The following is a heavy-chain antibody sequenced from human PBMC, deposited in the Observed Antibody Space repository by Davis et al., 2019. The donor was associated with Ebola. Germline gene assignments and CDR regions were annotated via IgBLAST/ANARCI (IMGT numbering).Heavy chain of an antibody. CDR3: VTENWYRFES. J-gene: IGHJ4*02. Sequence: GGSLRLSCAVSGLPFSAYFMDWVRLTPGTGLEWVGLSRNQENHYNTEYAASVRGRFTISRDDSKKSMYLQMNSLRTEDTAVYYCVTENWYRFESWGQGTRVTVSS. CDR1: GLPFSAYF. CDR2: SRNQENHYNT. D-gene: IGHD1/OR15-1a*01. V-gene: IGHV3-72*01.